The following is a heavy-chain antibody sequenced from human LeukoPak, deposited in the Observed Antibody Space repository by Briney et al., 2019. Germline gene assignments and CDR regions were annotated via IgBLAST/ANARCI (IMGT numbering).Heavy chain of an antibody. Sequence: RRSLRLSCAASGFTFSSYGMHWVRQAPGKGLEWVAVISYDGSNKYYADSVKGRFTISRDNSKNTLYLQMNSLRAEDTAVYYCAKEHYYDSSGYYPSFDYWGQGTLVTVSS. J-gene: IGHJ4*02. V-gene: IGHV3-30*18. D-gene: IGHD3-22*01. CDR3: AKEHYYDSSGYYPSFDY. CDR2: ISYDGSNK. CDR1: GFTFSSYG.